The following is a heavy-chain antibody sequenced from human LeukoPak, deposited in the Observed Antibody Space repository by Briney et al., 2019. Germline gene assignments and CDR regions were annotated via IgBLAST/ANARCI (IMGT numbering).Heavy chain of an antibody. J-gene: IGHJ5*02. CDR1: GFTFGDYA. CDR2: INHSGST. V-gene: IGHV4-34*01. D-gene: IGHD5-12*01. CDR3: ARGGYNSRRDNWFDP. Sequence: GSLRLSCTASGFTFGDYAMSWVRQAPGKGLEWIGEINHSGSTNYNPSLKSRVTISVDTSKNQFSLKLSSVTAADTAVYYCARGGYNSRRDNWFDPWGQGTLVTVSS.